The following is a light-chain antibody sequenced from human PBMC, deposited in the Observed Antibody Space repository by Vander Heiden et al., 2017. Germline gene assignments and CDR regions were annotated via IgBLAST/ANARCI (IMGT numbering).Light chain of an antibody. V-gene: IGKV1-33*01. CDR3: QQDDGLPIT. Sequence: DIQMTQSPSSLSASVGDRVTITCQASQDITNYLNWYQQKPGKAPKLLIYDASNLGTGVPSRFSGSGSATDFTFTISSLQPEDIATYYCQQDDGLPITFGQGTRLEIK. CDR2: DAS. J-gene: IGKJ5*01. CDR1: QDITNY.